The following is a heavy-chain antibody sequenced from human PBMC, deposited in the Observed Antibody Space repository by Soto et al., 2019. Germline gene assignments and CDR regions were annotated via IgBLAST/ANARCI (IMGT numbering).Heavy chain of an antibody. V-gene: IGHV3-23*01. CDR2: ISGSVDST. D-gene: IGHD2-2*01. Sequence: GGXRRLSCAGSVFTFSVFAITLVRQSPGKGLEWVSSISGSVDSTFYADSVKGRFTISRDYSKRTVYLQMNSLRVDDTAVYYCAKSQSRVPYGMDVWGQRTTVTVSS. CDR3: AKSQSRVPYGMDV. CDR1: VFTFSVFA. J-gene: IGHJ6*02.